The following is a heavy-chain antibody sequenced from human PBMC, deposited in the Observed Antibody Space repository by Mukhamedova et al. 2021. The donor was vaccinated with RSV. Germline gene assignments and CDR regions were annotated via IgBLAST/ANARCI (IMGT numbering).Heavy chain of an antibody. Sequence: YIYYADSVKGRFTISRDNAKNSLYLQMNSLRAEDTAVYYCARENRWLDAFDIWGQGTMVTVSS. J-gene: IGHJ3*02. CDR3: ARENRWLDAFDI. CDR2: YI. V-gene: IGHV3-21*01. D-gene: IGHD6-19*01.